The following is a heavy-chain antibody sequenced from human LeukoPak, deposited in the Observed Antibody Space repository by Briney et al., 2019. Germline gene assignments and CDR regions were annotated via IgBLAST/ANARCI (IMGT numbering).Heavy chain of an antibody. CDR1: GFTFSSYE. CDR3: ARDLYRIVVVPHYFDY. J-gene: IGHJ4*02. CDR2: ISSSGSNI. D-gene: IGHD3-22*01. Sequence: GGSLRLSCAASGFTFSSYEMNWVRQAPGKGLEWVPYISSSGSNIKYADSVKGRFTISRDNAKNSLYLQMNSLRAEDTAVYYCARDLYRIVVVPHYFDYWGQGTLVTVSS. V-gene: IGHV3-48*03.